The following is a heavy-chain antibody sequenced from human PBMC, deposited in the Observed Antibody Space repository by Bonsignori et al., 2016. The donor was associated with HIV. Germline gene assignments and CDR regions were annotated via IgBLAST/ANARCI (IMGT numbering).Heavy chain of an antibody. CDR3: ARDGLSRWFDP. J-gene: IGHJ5*02. Sequence: WIRQPPGKGLEWIGSIYYSGSTYYNPSLKSRVTISVDTSKNQFSLKLGSVTAADTAVYYCARDGLSRWFDPWGQGTLVTVSS. CDR2: IYYSGST. D-gene: IGHD2-2*01. V-gene: IGHV4-39*07.